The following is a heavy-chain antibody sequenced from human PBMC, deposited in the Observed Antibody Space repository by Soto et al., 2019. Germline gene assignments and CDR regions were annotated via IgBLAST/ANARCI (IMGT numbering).Heavy chain of an antibody. J-gene: IGHJ4*02. V-gene: IGHV3-23*01. D-gene: IGHD3-10*01. CDR2: IGVGGLTT. Sequence: EVQLLESGGGLVQPGGSLRLSCAASGFIFNKYAMSWVRQAPGKGLEWVSSIGVGGLTTNYAASVEGRVTISRDDSKNTLVLQMYSLTVDDTAIYYCATTWGGAHPFDYCGQGTLVTVSS. CDR1: GFIFNKYA. CDR3: ATTWGGAHPFDY.